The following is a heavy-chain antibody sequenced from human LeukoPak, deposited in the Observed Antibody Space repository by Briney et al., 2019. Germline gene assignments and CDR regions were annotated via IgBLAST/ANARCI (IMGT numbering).Heavy chain of an antibody. Sequence: GGSLRLSCAASGFTFSSYSMNWVRQAPGKGLEWVSSISSSSSYIYYADSVKGRFTISRDNAKNSLYLQMNSLRAEDTAVYYCARRVRGDYYDSSGYADYWGQGTLVTVSS. CDR3: ARRVRGDYYDSSGYADY. CDR2: ISSSSSYI. CDR1: GFTFSSYS. D-gene: IGHD3-22*01. V-gene: IGHV3-21*01. J-gene: IGHJ4*02.